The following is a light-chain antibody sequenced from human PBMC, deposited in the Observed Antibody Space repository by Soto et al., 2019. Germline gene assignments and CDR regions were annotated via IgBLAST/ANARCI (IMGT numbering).Light chain of an antibody. J-gene: IGKJ1*01. Sequence: EILMTQSPATLSVSPGERATLSCRASQSFSSNLAWYQQTPGQAPRLLIYGASTRATGIPARFSGSGSGTEFTLTISSLQSEDFAVYYCQQYNDWPRTFGQGTKVDIK. CDR1: QSFSSN. CDR2: GAS. CDR3: QQYNDWPRT. V-gene: IGKV3-15*01.